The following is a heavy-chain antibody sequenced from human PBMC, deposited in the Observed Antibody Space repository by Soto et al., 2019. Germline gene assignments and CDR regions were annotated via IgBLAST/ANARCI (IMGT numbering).Heavy chain of an antibody. CDR3: SRSTERWRPPFDY. D-gene: IGHD2-2*01. CDR1: GFTLSSYA. CDR2: ISYDGINR. Sequence: QVPVLESGGVGVQPGRYLRLSCAVSGFTLSSYAMHWCRQAPGQGLEWVAVISYDGINRYYADSVKGRFTISRDNPKNTVYLQMNSLRAEDTAVYYCSRSTERWRPPFDYLGQGTLVTVSS. V-gene: IGHV3-30*04. J-gene: IGHJ4*02.